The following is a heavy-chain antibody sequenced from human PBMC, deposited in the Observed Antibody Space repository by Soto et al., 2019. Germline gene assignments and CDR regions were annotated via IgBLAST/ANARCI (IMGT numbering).Heavy chain of an antibody. V-gene: IGHV3-21*06. CDR2: ISGIRDYI. Sequence: VQLVESGGGLVNPGGSLRLSCAASGFTFSYYALHWVRRAPGKGLEWVSSISGIRDYIRYADSVKGRFTISRDNAKTSLYLQMNSLTAEDTAVYYCAREGVHNYNEYYFDYWGQGTLVTVSS. CDR3: AREGVHNYNEYYFDY. D-gene: IGHD3-22*01. CDR1: GFTFSYYA. J-gene: IGHJ4*02.